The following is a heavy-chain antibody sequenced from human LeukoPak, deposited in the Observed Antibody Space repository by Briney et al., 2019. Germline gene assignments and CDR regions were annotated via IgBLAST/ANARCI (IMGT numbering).Heavy chain of an antibody. CDR1: GGSISSGGYY. V-gene: IGHV4-31*03. Sequence: SETLSLTCTVSGGSISSGGYYWSWIRQHPGKGLEWIGYIYYSGSTYYNPSLKSRVTISVDTSKNQFSLKLSSVTAADTAVYYCARDKTSDNWFDPWGQGTLVTVSS. CDR3: ARDKTSDNWFDP. J-gene: IGHJ5*02. CDR2: IYYSGST.